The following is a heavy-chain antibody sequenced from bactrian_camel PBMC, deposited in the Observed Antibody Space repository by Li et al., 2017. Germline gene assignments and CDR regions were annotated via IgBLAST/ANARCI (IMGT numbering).Heavy chain of an antibody. CDR3: AVYSPAFRGPGNYVCASGFHPGRNKD. CDR1: GFTFSSYS. CDR2: IYTDGMYT. Sequence: QLVESGGGLVQPGGSLRLSCVASGFTFSSYSIYWVRQAPGKGLKWVSRIYTDGMYTYYTESVKGRFTVSRDNAKNTLYLQMNSLKPEDTAMYYCAVYSPAFRGPGNYVCASGFHPGRNKDWGQGTQ. V-gene: IGHV3S6*01. D-gene: IGHD1*01. J-gene: IGHJ4*01.